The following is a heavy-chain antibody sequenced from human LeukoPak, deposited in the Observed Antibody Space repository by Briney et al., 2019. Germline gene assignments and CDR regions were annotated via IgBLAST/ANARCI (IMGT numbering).Heavy chain of an antibody. V-gene: IGHV4-39*01. Sequence: PSETLSLTCTVSGGSISSSSYYWGWIRQPPGKGLEWIGRIYYSGSTYYNPSLKSRVTISVDTSKNQFSLKLSSVTAADTAVYYCARQSELRFLEWLDYWGQGTLVTVSS. CDR1: GGSISSSSYY. J-gene: IGHJ4*02. CDR3: ARQSELRFLEWLDY. D-gene: IGHD3-3*01. CDR2: IYYSGST.